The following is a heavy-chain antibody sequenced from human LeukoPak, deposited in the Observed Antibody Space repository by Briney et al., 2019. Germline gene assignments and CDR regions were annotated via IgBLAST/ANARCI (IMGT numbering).Heavy chain of an antibody. CDR2: ISGSGGST. V-gene: IGHV3-23*01. Sequence: PGGSLRLSCAASGFTFSNAWMNWVRQAPGKGLEWVSAISGSGGSTYYADSVKGRFTISRDNSKNTLYLQMNSLRAEDTAVYYCAKSAVAGKKYYFDYWGQGTLVTVSS. CDR1: GFTFSNAW. CDR3: AKSAVAGKKYYFDY. D-gene: IGHD6-19*01. J-gene: IGHJ4*02.